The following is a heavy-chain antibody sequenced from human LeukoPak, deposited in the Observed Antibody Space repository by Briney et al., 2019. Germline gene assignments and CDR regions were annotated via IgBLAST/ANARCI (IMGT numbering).Heavy chain of an antibody. CDR2: IGGSSSSI. J-gene: IGHJ3*02. D-gene: IGHD3-3*01. CDR1: GFTFSTYS. V-gene: IGHV3-21*01. CDR3: ARELEEAFDI. Sequence: GGSLRLSCAASGFTFSTYSMNWVRQAPGKGLEWVSSIGGSSSSIYYADSVKGRFTISRDNAKNSLYLQMNSLRAEDSAVYYCARELEEAFDISGQGTMVTVSS.